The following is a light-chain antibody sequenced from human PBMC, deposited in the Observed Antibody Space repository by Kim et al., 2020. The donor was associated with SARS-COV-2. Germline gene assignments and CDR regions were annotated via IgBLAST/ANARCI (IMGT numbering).Light chain of an antibody. CDR2: VTSDGSH. V-gene: IGLV4-69*01. CDR1: SGQSNYA. Sequence: VKGTCALCSGQSNYAIEWYKQQPQKGPRYLMKVTSDGSHKKGDGIPDRFSGSSSGSERYPTISSLQSEDEADYYCQTWGTGIHGVFGGGTQLTVL. J-gene: IGLJ2*01. CDR3: QTWGTGIHGV.